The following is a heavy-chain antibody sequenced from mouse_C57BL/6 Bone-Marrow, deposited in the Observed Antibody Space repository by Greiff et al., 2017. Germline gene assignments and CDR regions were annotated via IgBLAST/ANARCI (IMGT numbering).Heavy chain of an antibody. V-gene: IGHV1-59*01. Sequence: QVQLQQPGAELVRPGTSVKLSCKASGYTFTSYWMHWVKQRPGQGLEWIGVIDPSDSYTNYNQKFKGKATLTVDTSSSTAYMQLSSLTSEDSAVYYCASLVNRFDYWCQGTTLTVSS. D-gene: IGHD2-2*01. CDR1: GYTFTSYW. J-gene: IGHJ2*01. CDR2: IDPSDSYT. CDR3: ASLVNRFDY.